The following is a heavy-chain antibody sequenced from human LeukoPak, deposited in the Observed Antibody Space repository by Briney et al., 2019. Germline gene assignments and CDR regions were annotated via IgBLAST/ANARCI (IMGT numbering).Heavy chain of an antibody. V-gene: IGHV4-59*11. D-gene: IGHD4-17*01. J-gene: IGHJ3*02. Sequence: SETLSLTCAVSGDSFSSHYWTWIRQPPGRGLEWIGYISYIGTTNYNPSLKSRVTTSIDTSKNQFSLKLSSVTTADTAVYYCARDLVTVTKGFDIWGLGTLVSVSS. CDR3: ARDLVTVTKGFDI. CDR2: ISYIGTT. CDR1: GDSFSSHY.